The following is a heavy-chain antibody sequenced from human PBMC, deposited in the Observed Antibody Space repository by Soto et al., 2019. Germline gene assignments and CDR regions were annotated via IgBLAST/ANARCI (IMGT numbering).Heavy chain of an antibody. CDR3: ATDGTYSSSWSSYFYYYSMDV. CDR1: GYTFTSYG. CDR2: ISAYNGNT. Sequence: AAVKVSCKASGYTFTSYGISWVRQAPGQGLEGMGWISAYNGNTNYAQKLQDRVTMTTDTYTSTAYMELMSLRSDDTAVYYGATDGTYSSSWSSYFYYYSMDVWGQGTTVTVSS. J-gene: IGHJ6*03. V-gene: IGHV1-18*01. D-gene: IGHD6-13*01.